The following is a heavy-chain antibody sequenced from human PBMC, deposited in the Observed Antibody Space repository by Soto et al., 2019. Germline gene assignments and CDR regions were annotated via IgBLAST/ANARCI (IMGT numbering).Heavy chain of an antibody. Sequence: QVQLVQSGAEVKKPGSSVKVSCKASGGTFSSYAISWVRQAPGQGLEWMGGIIPIFGTANYAQKFQGRVTITADESTSTAYMELSSLRSEDTAMYYCARGAAAGTYYYYGMDVWGQGTTVTVSS. CDR1: GGTFSSYA. D-gene: IGHD6-13*01. V-gene: IGHV1-69*01. CDR3: ARGAAAGTYYYYGMDV. J-gene: IGHJ6*02. CDR2: IIPIFGTA.